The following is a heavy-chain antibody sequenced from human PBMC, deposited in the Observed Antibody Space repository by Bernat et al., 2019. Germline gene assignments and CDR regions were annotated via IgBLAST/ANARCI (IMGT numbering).Heavy chain of an antibody. CDR2: IYYSGST. D-gene: IGHD5-12*01. CDR3: ARDRRLLQLGTGYYYMDV. J-gene: IGHJ6*03. Sequence: QVQLQESGPGLVKPSETLSLTCTVSGGSISSYYWSWIRQPPGKGLEWIGYIYYSGSTNYNPSLKSRVTISVDTSKNQFSLKLSSVTAADTAVYYCARDRRLLQLGTGYYYMDVWGKGTTVTVSS. CDR1: GGSISSYY. V-gene: IGHV4-59*01.